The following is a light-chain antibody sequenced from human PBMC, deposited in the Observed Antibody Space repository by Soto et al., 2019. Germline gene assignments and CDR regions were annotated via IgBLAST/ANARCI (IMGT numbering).Light chain of an antibody. V-gene: IGKV1-5*01. CDR1: QSVSAW. J-gene: IGKJ4*01. CDR3: QQYSTYSLT. CDR2: DAS. Sequence: DIQMTQSPSTLSASVGDRVTISCRASQSVSAWLAWYQQKPGNAPKLLISDASSLKSGVPSRFSGSGYGTEFTLTFSSLRPEDFATYYCQQYSTYSLTFGGGTKVEIK.